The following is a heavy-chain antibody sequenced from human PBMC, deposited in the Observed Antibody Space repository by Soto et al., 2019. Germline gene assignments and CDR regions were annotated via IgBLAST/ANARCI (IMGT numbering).Heavy chain of an antibody. CDR2: ISTSSSYI. CDR1: GFTLSTYS. Sequence: PGGSLRLSCAASGFTLSTYSMNWVRQAPGKGLEWVSSISTSSSYIYYADSVKGRFTISRDNAKNSLSLQMNSLRAEDTAVYYCARVDCSGGSCFSPGDYSYYYMDVWGKGTTVTVSS. J-gene: IGHJ6*03. V-gene: IGHV3-21*01. D-gene: IGHD2-15*01. CDR3: ARVDCSGGSCFSPGDYSYYYMDV.